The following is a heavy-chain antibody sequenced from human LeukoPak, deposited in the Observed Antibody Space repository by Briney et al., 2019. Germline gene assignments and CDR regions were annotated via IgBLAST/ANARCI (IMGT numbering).Heavy chain of an antibody. CDR3: ARVTTWELQAGAFDI. D-gene: IGHD1-26*01. CDR2: IYHSGST. J-gene: IGHJ3*02. Sequence: SGTLSLTCAVSGGSISSSNWWSWVRQPPGEGLEWIGEIYHSGSTNYNPSLKSRVTISVDKSKNQFSLKLSSVTAADTAVYYCARVTTWELQAGAFDIWGQGTMVTVSS. CDR1: GGSISSSNW. V-gene: IGHV4-4*02.